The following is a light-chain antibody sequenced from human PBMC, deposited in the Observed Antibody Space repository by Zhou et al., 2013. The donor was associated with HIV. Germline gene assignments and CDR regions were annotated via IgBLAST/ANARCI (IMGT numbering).Light chain of an antibody. CDR3: QELTASLR. Sequence: DIQMTQSPSSVSASVGDRVTITCRASQDISTYLAWYQQKPGKAPKLLIYAASTLQSGVPSRFSGSGSGTEFTLTISSLQPEDFATYYCQELTASLRFGPGTEVEVK. J-gene: IGKJ1*01. CDR2: AAS. CDR1: QDISTY. V-gene: IGKV1-9*01.